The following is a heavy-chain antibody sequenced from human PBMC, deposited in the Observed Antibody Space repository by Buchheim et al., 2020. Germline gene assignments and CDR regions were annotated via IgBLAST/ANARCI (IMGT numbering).Heavy chain of an antibody. Sequence: QVQLQQWGAGLLKPSETLSLTCAVYGGSFSGYYWSWIRQPPGKGLEWIGEINHSGSTNYNPSLKSRVTISVDTSKNQFSLKLSSVTAADTAVYYCARGGLGYCSGGSCYKHFQHWGQGTL. D-gene: IGHD2-15*01. CDR1: GGSFSGYY. V-gene: IGHV4-34*01. CDR3: ARGGLGYCSGGSCYKHFQH. CDR2: INHSGST. J-gene: IGHJ1*01.